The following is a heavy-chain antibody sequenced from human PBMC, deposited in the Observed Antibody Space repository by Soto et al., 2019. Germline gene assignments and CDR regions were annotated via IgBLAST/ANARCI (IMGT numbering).Heavy chain of an antibody. V-gene: IGHV3-30-3*01. J-gene: IGHJ6*02. CDR1: GFTFSSNA. CDR2: LSYDGSNK. Sequence: GGSLRLSCAASGFTFSSNAMHWVRQAPGKGLEWVAVLSYDGSNKYYADSVKGRFTISRDNSKNTLYLQMDSLRTEDTALYYCARDVESGSSQYYYYFYGMDVWGQANTVNVSS. CDR3: ARDVESGSSQYYYYFYGMDV. D-gene: IGHD1-26*01.